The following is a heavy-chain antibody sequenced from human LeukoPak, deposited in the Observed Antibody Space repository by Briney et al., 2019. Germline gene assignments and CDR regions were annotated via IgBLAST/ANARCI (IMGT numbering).Heavy chain of an antibody. J-gene: IGHJ4*02. CDR3: ARDQVGFDY. Sequence: GGSLRLSCEASGFTSGLYSMTWVRQAPGNGLEWVSLIDSNSNFMNYADSVKGRFTISRDNAKKSLYLQMNSLRAEDTAVYYCARDQVGFDYWGQGTLVTVSS. CDR1: GFTSGLYS. CDR2: IDSNSNFM. D-gene: IGHD3-3*01. V-gene: IGHV3-21*01.